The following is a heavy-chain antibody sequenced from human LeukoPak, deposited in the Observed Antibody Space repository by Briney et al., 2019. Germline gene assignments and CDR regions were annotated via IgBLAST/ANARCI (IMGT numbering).Heavy chain of an antibody. J-gene: IGHJ6*03. CDR2: ISAYNGNT. D-gene: IGHD6-6*01. Sequence: GASVKVSCKASGYTFTSYGISWVRQAPGQGLEWMGWISAYNGNTNYAQKLQGRVTMTTDTSTSTAYMELRSLRSDDTAVYYCARAPQGARPNYYYYMDVWGKGTTVTVSS. V-gene: IGHV1-18*01. CDR3: ARAPQGARPNYYYYMDV. CDR1: GYTFTSYG.